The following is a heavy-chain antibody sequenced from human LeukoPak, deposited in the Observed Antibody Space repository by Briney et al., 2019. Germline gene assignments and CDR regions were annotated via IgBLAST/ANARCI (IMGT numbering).Heavy chain of an antibody. CDR1: GDSINSLDL. J-gene: IGHJ4*02. CDR2: MYLSGTT. CDR3: VRDRNSNLRLGF. V-gene: IGHV4-4*02. Sequence: SGTLSLTCTVSGDSINSLDLWSWVRQPPGKGLEWIGEMYLSGTTHSNPSVKSRVTISVDNSKNQFSLRLSSVTAADTAVYYCVRDRNSNLRLGFWGQGTLVTVSS. D-gene: IGHD5-12*01.